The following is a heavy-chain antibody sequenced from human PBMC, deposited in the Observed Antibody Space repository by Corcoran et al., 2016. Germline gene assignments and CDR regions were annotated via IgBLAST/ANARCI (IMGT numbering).Heavy chain of an antibody. V-gene: IGHV1-3*01. J-gene: IGHJ4*02. CDR1: GYTFTKFN. CDR2: VNLENGNT. D-gene: IGHD3-10*01. Sequence: QVQLVQSGAEVKKPGASVKVSCKASGYTFTKFNMHWVRQAPGQRLEWMGWVNLENGNTKISQKFQGRVAITRDTSASTAYMELSSRRSEDTAVYYCARGANPESDYWGQGTLVTVSS. CDR3: ARGANPESDY.